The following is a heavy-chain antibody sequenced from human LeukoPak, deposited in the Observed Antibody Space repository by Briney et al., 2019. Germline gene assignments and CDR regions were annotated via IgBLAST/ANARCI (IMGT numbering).Heavy chain of an antibody. CDR1: GFTFSSYG. J-gene: IGHJ4*02. Sequence: GGSLRLSCAASGFTFSSYGMHWVRQAPGKGLEWVAVIWYDGSHKFYGGSVKGRFTIPRDNSKNTLFLQMDSLRADDTAVYYCAREGDSSSWTFDYWGQGTLVTVSS. V-gene: IGHV3-33*01. CDR2: IWYDGSHK. CDR3: AREGDSSSWTFDY. D-gene: IGHD6-13*01.